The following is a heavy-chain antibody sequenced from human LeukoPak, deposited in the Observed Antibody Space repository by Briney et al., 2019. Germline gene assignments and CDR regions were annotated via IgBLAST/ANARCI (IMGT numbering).Heavy chain of an antibody. CDR2: IYSGGST. J-gene: IGHJ4*02. V-gene: IGHV3-53*01. CDR1: GFTVSSNY. CDR3: AKAWSGSYSHIDY. Sequence: GGSLRLSCAASGFTVSSNYMSWVRQAPGKGLEWVSVIYSGGSTYYADSVKGRFTISRDNSKNTLYLQMNSLRAEDTAVYYCAKAWSGSYSHIDYWGQGTLVTVSS. D-gene: IGHD1-26*01.